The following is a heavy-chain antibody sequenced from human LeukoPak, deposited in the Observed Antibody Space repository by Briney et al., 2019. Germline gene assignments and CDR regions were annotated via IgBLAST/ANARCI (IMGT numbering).Heavy chain of an antibody. CDR2: IYPGDSDT. J-gene: IGHJ4*02. V-gene: IGHV5-51*01. D-gene: IGHD2-8*01. CDR1: GYSFTSYW. CDR3: ARLGEYCTNGVCYAPDFDY. Sequence: GESLKISCKGSGYSFTSYWIGWVRQMPGKGLEWMGIIYPGDSDTRYSPSFQGQVTISADKFISTAYLQWSSLKASDTAMYYCARLGEYCTNGVCYAPDFDYWGQGTLVTVSS.